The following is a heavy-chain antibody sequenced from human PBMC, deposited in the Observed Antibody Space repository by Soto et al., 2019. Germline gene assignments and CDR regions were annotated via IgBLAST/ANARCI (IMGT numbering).Heavy chain of an antibody. CDR1: GYTLTELS. CDR3: ATLRFLEWYLSEDAFDI. Sequence: ASVKVSCKVSGYTLTELSMHWVRQAPGKGLEWMGCFNPESGETIYAQKLQGRVTMTTDTSTSTAYMELRSLRSDDTAVYYCATLRFLEWYLSEDAFDIWGQGTMVTVSS. V-gene: IGHV1-24*01. D-gene: IGHD3-3*01. CDR2: FNPESGET. J-gene: IGHJ3*02.